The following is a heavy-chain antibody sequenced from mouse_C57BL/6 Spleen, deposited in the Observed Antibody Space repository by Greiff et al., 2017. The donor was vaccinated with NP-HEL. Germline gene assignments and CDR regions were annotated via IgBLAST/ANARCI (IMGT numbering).Heavy chain of an antibody. V-gene: IGHV1-80*01. J-gene: IGHJ2*01. CDR3: ARCYYYYGSSYFDY. CDR2: IYPGDGDT. CDR1: GYAFSSYW. D-gene: IGHD1-1*01. Sequence: QVHVKQSGAELVKPGASVKISCKASGYAFSSYWMNWVKQRPGKGLEWIGQIYPGDGDTNYNGKFKGKATLTADKSSSTAYMQLSSLTSEDSAVYSCARCYYYYGSSYFDYWGQGTTLTVSS.